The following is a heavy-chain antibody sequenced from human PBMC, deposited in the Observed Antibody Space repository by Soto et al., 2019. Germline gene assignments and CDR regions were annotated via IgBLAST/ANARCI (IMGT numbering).Heavy chain of an antibody. V-gene: IGHV1-69*01. D-gene: IGHD3-10*01. Sequence: QVQLVQSGTEVKKPGSSLKVSCKASGGTFSSYAISWVRQAPGQGLEWMGGIIPIFGTTNYAEKFRGRGSITADESTSTAYVELSSLRSEDTAVYYCAGSFKYGSGTFDAFDIWGQGTMVTVSS. J-gene: IGHJ3*02. CDR2: IIPIFGTT. CDR1: GGTFSSYA. CDR3: AGSFKYGSGTFDAFDI.